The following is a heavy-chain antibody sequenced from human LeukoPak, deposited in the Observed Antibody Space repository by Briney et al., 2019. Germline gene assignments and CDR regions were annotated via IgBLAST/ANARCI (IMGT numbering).Heavy chain of an antibody. D-gene: IGHD2-15*01. CDR1: GYTFTSYD. CDR2: MSPNSGNT. J-gene: IGHJ5*02. Sequence: GASVKVPCKASGYTFTSYDINWLRQATGQGLEWMGWMSPNSGNTGYAQKFQGRVTMTRNTSISTAYMELSSLRSEDTAVYYCARRHKCSGGSCYRSWGENWFDPWGQGTLVTVSS. V-gene: IGHV1-8*01. CDR3: ARRHKCSGGSCYRSWGENWFDP.